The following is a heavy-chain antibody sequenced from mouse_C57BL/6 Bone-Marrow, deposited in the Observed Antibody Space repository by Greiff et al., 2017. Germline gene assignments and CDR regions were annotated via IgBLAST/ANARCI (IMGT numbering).Heavy chain of an antibody. Sequence: VQLQQPGAELVRPGSSVKLSCKASGYTFTSYWMHWVKQRPIQGLEWIGNIDPSDSETHYNQKFKDKATLTVDKSSSTAYMQLSSLTSEDSAVYYGARSYYGPWFAYWGQGTLVTVSA. CDR2: IDPSDSET. J-gene: IGHJ3*01. CDR1: GYTFTSYW. CDR3: ARSYYGPWFAY. V-gene: IGHV1-52*01. D-gene: IGHD2-10*01.